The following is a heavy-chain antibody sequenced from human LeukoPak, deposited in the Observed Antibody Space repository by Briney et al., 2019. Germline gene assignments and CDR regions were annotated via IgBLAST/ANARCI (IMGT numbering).Heavy chain of an antibody. CDR3: VRDWGDSGDY. V-gene: IGHV3-7*01. Sequence: PGGSLRLSCAASGFTFSSYWMTWVRQPPGTGLEWVATIKQDGSERFYVDSVKGRFTISRDNAKNSLYLQMNSLRTEDTAVYYCVRDWGDSGDYWGQGTLVAVSS. J-gene: IGHJ4*02. CDR1: GFTFSSYW. D-gene: IGHD2-21*02. CDR2: IKQDGSER.